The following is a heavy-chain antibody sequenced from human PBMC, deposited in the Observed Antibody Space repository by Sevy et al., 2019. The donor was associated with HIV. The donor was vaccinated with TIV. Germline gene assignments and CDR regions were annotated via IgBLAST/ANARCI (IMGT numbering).Heavy chain of an antibody. V-gene: IGHV3-11*06. J-gene: IGHJ5*02. D-gene: IGHD2-2*01. Sequence: GSLRLYCAASGFTFSDYYMSWIRQAPGKGLEWVSYISSSSSYTNYADSVKGRLTISRDNAKNSLYLQMNSLRAEDTAVYYCARDGGYCSSTSCDWFDPWGQGTLVTVSS. CDR1: GFTFSDYY. CDR2: ISSSSSYT. CDR3: ARDGGYCSSTSCDWFDP.